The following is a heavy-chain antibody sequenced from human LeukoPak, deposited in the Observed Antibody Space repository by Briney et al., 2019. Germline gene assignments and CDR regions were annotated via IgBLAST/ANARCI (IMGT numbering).Heavy chain of an antibody. CDR3: ARGLRGERTYYYDSSGYLAFDI. J-gene: IGHJ3*02. CDR2: IYYSGST. D-gene: IGHD3-22*01. V-gene: IGHV4-59*01. Sequence: SETLSLTCTVSGGSISSYYWSWIRQPPGKGLEWIGYIYYSGSTNYNPSLKSRVTISIDTSKNLFSLKLSSVTAADTAVYYCARGLRGERTYYYDSSGYLAFDIWGQGTMVTVSS. CDR1: GGSISSYY.